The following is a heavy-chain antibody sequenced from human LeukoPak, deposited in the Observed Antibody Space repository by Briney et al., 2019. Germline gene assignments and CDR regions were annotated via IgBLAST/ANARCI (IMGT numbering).Heavy chain of an antibody. CDR2: ISSSGGTA. J-gene: IGHJ4*02. CDR1: EFTFSSYT. CDR3: AGAHGGLVPTIAFDY. D-gene: IGHD5-12*01. V-gene: IGHV3-23*01. Sequence: GGSLRLSCAASEFTFSSYTMSWVRQAPGKGLEWVSGISSSGGTAYYADSVKGRFTISRDNSKNTLCLQMNSLRAEDTAVYYCAGAHGGLVPTIAFDYWGQGTLVTVSS.